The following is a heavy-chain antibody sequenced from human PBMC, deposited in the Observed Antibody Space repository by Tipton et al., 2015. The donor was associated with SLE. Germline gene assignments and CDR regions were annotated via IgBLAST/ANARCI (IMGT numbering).Heavy chain of an antibody. V-gene: IGHV4-38-2*02. CDR2: ISYSGST. D-gene: IGHD2-21*02. Sequence: TLSLTCTVSGYSISSGYYWSWIRQPPGKGLEWIGYISYSGSTNYDPSLKSRVTISGDTAKNQFSLKLTSVTAADTAVYYCARGMVTWRGAVVGVDVWGQGTTVNVSS. CDR1: GYSISSGYY. J-gene: IGHJ6*02. CDR3: ARGMVTWRGAVVGVDV.